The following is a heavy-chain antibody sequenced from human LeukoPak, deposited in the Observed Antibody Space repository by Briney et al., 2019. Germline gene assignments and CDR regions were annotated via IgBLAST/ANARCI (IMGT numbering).Heavy chain of an antibody. CDR2: IDHRGDT. Sequence: SETLSLTCAVYGGSFSRYYWSWIRQSPGKGLEWIAEIDHRGDTNYNPSVKSRVTISVDTSKNQFSLKVRSLSAADTAVYYCARGATISETGYFDFWGQGPLVTVSS. D-gene: IGHD5-24*01. J-gene: IGHJ4*03. CDR1: GGSFSRYY. V-gene: IGHV4-34*01. CDR3: ARGATISETGYFDF.